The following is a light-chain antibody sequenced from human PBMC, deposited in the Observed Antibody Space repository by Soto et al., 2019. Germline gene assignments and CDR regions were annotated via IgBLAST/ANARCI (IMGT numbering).Light chain of an antibody. CDR3: CAYVNTWV. Sequence: QSVLTQPASVSGSPGQSITISCTGTSSDVGSYNLVSWYQQYPGKAPKLMIYEDTKRPSGVSNRFSGSKSGNTASLTISGLQTEDEADYSCCAYVNTWVFGGGTKLTVL. CDR1: SSDVGSYNL. CDR2: EDT. V-gene: IGLV2-23*01. J-gene: IGLJ3*02.